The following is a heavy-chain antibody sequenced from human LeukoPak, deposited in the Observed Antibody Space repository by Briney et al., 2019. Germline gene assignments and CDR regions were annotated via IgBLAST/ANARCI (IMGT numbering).Heavy chain of an antibody. CDR2: ISTTGST. Sequence: PSETLSLTCTVSGGSISSGSYYWSWIRQPAGKELEWIGRISTTGSTNYNPSLKSRVTISVDTSKNQFSLKLSSVTAADTAVYYCARAGYDFWSGYSDVSYYYMDVWGKGTTVTVSS. V-gene: IGHV4-61*02. D-gene: IGHD3-3*01. J-gene: IGHJ6*03. CDR3: ARAGYDFWSGYSDVSYYYMDV. CDR1: GGSISSGSYY.